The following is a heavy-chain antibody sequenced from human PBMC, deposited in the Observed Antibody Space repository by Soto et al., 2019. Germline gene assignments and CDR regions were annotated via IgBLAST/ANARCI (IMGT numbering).Heavy chain of an antibody. CDR3: AKNPRKVRFSSVATATYGMDV. CDR1: GFTFSSYG. D-gene: IGHD2-21*02. CDR2: ISYDGSNK. J-gene: IGHJ6*02. Sequence: GGSLRLSCAASGFTFSSYGMHWVRQAPGKGLEWVAVISYDGSNKYYADSVKGRFTISRDNSKNTLYLQMNSLRAEDTAVYYCAKNPRKVRFSSVATATYGMDVWGQGTTVTVSS. V-gene: IGHV3-30*18.